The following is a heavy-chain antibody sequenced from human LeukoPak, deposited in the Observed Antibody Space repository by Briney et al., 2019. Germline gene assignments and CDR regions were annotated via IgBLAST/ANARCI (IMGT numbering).Heavy chain of an antibody. J-gene: IGHJ4*02. CDR2: ISSSGSTI. V-gene: IGHV3-48*03. CDR1: GFTFSSYE. CDR3: ARVELDTAMVPFDY. Sequence: GGSLRLSCAASGFTFSSYEMNWVRQAPGKGLEWVSYISSSGSTIYYADSVKGRFTISRDNAKNSLYLQMNSLRAEDTAVYYCARVELDTAMVPFDYWGQGTLVTVFS. D-gene: IGHD5-18*01.